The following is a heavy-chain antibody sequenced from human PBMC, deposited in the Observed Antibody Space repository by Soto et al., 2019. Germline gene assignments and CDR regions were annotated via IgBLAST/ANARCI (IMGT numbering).Heavy chain of an antibody. V-gene: IGHV3-33*01. J-gene: IGHJ6*02. Sequence: GGSLRLSCAASGFTFSSYDMHWFRQAPGKGLEWVAVIWYDGSNKYYADSVKGRFTISRDNSKNTLYLQMNSLRAEDTAVYYCARATIRVVVAATPVYYGMDVWGQGTTVTVSS. CDR2: IWYDGSNK. CDR3: ARATIRVVVAATPVYYGMDV. CDR1: GFTFSSYD. D-gene: IGHD2-15*01.